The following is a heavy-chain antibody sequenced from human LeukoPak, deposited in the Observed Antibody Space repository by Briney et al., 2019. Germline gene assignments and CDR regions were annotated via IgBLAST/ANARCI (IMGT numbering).Heavy chain of an antibody. J-gene: IGHJ3*02. V-gene: IGHV3-53*01. D-gene: IGHD7-27*01. CDR1: GFTFSDYY. CDR3: ARDNGGLDAFDI. Sequence: GGSLRLSCAASGFTFSDYYMSWVRQAPGKGLEWVSVIYSGGSTYYADSVKGRFTISRDNSKNTLYLQMNSLRAEDTAVYYCARDNGGLDAFDIWGQGTMVTVSS. CDR2: IYSGGST.